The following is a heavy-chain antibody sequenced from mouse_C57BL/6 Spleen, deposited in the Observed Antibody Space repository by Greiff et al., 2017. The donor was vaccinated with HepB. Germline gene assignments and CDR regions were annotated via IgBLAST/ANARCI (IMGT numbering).Heavy chain of an antibody. V-gene: IGHV1-52*01. CDR2: IDPSDSDT. Sequence: QVQLQQPGAELVRPGSSVKLSCKASGYTFTSYWMHWVKQRPIQGLEWIGNIDPSDSDTHYNQKFKDKATLTVDKSSSTAYMQLSSLPSEDSAVYYCERSRGDRVITTGYVDYWGQGTTLTVSS. D-gene: IGHD1-1*01. CDR3: ERSRGDRVITTGYVDY. J-gene: IGHJ2*01. CDR1: GYTFTSYW.